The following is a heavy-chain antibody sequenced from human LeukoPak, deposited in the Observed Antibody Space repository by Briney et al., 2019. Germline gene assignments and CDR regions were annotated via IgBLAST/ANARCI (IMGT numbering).Heavy chain of an antibody. CDR2: ISYDGSNK. V-gene: IGHV3-30-3*01. J-gene: IGHJ4*02. D-gene: IGHD2-2*02. Sequence: PGRSLRLSCAASGFTFSSYAMHWVRQAPGKGLEWVAVISYDGSNKHYADSVKGRFTISRDNSKNTPYLQMNSLRAEDTAVYYCARDMRYCSSTSCYKDGPFDYWGQGTLVTVSS. CDR3: ARDMRYCSSTSCYKDGPFDY. CDR1: GFTFSSYA.